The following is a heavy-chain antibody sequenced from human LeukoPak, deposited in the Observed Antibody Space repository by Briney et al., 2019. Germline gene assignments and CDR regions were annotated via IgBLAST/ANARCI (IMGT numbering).Heavy chain of an antibody. D-gene: IGHD2-8*01. V-gene: IGHV3-15*01. CDR1: GFTFSNAW. Sequence: GGSLRLSCAASGFTFSNAWMSWVRQAPGKGLEWVGRIKSKTDGGTTDYAAPVKGRFTISRDDSKNTLYLQVNSLKTEDTAVYYCTTEGFLGYCTNGVCSGAFDIWGQGTMVTVSS. CDR2: IKSKTDGGTT. CDR3: TTEGFLGYCTNGVCSGAFDI. J-gene: IGHJ3*02.